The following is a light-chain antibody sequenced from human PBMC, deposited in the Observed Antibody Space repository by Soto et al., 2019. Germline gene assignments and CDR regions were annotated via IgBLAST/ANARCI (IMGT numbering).Light chain of an antibody. J-gene: IGLJ2*01. CDR2: EVS. Sequence: QSALTQPPSASGSPGQSVTISCTGTSSDVGGYNYVSWYQQHPGKAPKLMIDEVSKRPSGVPDRFSGSKSGNTASLTVSGLQAEDEADYYCSSYAGSNNLVFGGGTNLTVL. CDR3: SSYAGSNNLV. CDR1: SSDVGGYNY. V-gene: IGLV2-8*01.